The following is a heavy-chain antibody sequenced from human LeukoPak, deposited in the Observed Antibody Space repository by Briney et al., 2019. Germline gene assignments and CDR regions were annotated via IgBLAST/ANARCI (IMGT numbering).Heavy chain of an antibody. CDR2: IDNSGST. J-gene: IGHJ6*03. D-gene: IGHD3-16*01. CDR1: GGSISSTGYY. V-gene: IGHV4-61*09. Sequence: SETPSLTCTVSGGSISSTGYYWTWIRQPAGKGLEWIGHIDNSGSTNCNPSLKSRVTISVDTSKNQFSLNLTSVTAADTAVYYCARDCEFCDLLFYMNVWGKGTTVTVSS. CDR3: ARDCEFCDLLFYMNV.